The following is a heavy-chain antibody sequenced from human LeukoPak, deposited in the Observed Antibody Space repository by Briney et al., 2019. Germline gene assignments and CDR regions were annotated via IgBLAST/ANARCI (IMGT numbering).Heavy chain of an antibody. CDR1: GFTFKSYT. J-gene: IGHJ3*02. CDR2: ISSNGGST. Sequence: PGGSLRLSCSVSGFTFKSYTMKWVRQGPGKGLEYVSGISSNGGSTYYADSVKGRFTISRDNSKNTLHFQMSSLRAEDTAMYYCVTESFDIWGQGTMVTVSS. V-gene: IGHV3-64D*06. CDR3: VTESFDI.